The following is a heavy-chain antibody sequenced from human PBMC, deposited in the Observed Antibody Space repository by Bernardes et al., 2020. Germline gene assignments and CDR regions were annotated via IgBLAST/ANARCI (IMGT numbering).Heavy chain of an antibody. CDR1: GYTFTSYG. Sequence: ASVKVSCMASGYTFTSYGISWVRQAPGQGLEWMGWISAYNGNTNYAQKLQGRVTMTTDTSTSTAYMELRSLRSDDTAVYYCARDYDFWSGYYTSTAFDYWGQGTLVTVSS. CDR3: ARDYDFWSGYYTSTAFDY. D-gene: IGHD3-3*01. V-gene: IGHV1-18*01. J-gene: IGHJ4*02. CDR2: ISAYNGNT.